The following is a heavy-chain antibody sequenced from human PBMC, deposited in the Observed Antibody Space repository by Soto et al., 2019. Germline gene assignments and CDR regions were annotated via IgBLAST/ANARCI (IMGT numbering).Heavy chain of an antibody. D-gene: IGHD3-22*01. CDR1: GFTFSSYA. Sequence: GGSLRLSCAASGFTFSSYAMSWVRQAPGKGLEWVSAISGSGGSTYYADSVKGRFTISRDNSKNTLYLQMNSLRAEDTAVYYCEKGWGYYDSSGYLDYWGQGTLVTVSS. CDR2: ISGSGGST. CDR3: EKGWGYYDSSGYLDY. J-gene: IGHJ4*02. V-gene: IGHV3-23*01.